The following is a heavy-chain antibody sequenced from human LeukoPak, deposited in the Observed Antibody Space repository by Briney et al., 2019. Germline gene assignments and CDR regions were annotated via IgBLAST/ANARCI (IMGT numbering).Heavy chain of an antibody. Sequence: GGSLRLSCAASGFTFRSYAMSWVRQAPGKGLEWVSGITGSGGATYYADSVKGRFTISRDNSKNTLYLQMNSLRAEDTAVYYCARSSSTLWFGELLFVPDYWGQGTLVTVSS. V-gene: IGHV3-23*01. CDR1: GFTFRSYA. D-gene: IGHD3-10*01. CDR2: ITGSGGAT. J-gene: IGHJ4*02. CDR3: ARSSSTLWFGELLFVPDY.